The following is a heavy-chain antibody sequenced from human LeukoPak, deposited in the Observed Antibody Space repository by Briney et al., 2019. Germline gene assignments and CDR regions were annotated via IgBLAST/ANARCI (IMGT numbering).Heavy chain of an antibody. CDR1: GGSISNYY. D-gene: IGHD1-7*01. CDR2: IYTSGST. V-gene: IGHV4-4*09. CDR3: ARQDGVTGTPPNWFDP. J-gene: IGHJ5*02. Sequence: SETLSLTCTVSGGSISNYYWSWVRQPPGKGLEWIGYIYTSGSTNYNPSLKSRVTISVDTSKNQFSLKLSSVTAADTAVYYCARQDGVTGTPPNWFDPWGQGTLVTVSS.